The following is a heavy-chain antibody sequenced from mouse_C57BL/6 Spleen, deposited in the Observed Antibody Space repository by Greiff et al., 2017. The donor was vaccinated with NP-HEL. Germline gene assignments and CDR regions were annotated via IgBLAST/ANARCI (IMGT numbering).Heavy chain of an antibody. CDR3: ARKEGYGDDVADY. V-gene: IGHV1-54*01. CDR1: GYAFTNYL. Sequence: VQLQQSGAELVRPGTSVKVSCKASGYAFTNYLIEWVKQRPGQGLEWIGVINPGSGGTNYNGKFKGKATLTADKSSSTAYMQRRILTSEASAVFFSARKEGYGDDVADYWGQGTSVTVSS. D-gene: IGHD2-2*01. J-gene: IGHJ4*01. CDR2: INPGSGGT.